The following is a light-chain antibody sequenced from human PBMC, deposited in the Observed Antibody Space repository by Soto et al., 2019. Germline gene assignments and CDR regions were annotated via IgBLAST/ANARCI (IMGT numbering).Light chain of an antibody. CDR1: QSVLHSANNKDY. CDR2: WAS. CDR3: QQYYSIPVT. V-gene: IGKV4-1*01. Sequence: DIVMTQSPDSLAVSLAERATINCKSSQSVLHSANNKDYLAWYQQKPGQPPKLLISWASPRESGVPDRFAGSGSGTAFTLTISSLQAEDVAIYYCQQYYSIPVTFGQGTKVEIK. J-gene: IGKJ1*01.